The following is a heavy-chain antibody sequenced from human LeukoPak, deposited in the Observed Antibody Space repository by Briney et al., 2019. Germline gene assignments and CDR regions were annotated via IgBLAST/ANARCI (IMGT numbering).Heavy chain of an antibody. CDR1: GGTFSSYA. CDR2: IIPIFGTA. Sequence: SVKVSCKASGGTFSSYAISWVRQAPGQGLEWMGGIIPIFGTANYAQKFQGRVTMTRDMSTSTVYMELSSLRSEDTAVYYCAREGATAAWFDPWGQGTLVTVSS. CDR3: AREGATAAWFDP. D-gene: IGHD6-13*01. J-gene: IGHJ5*02. V-gene: IGHV1-69*05.